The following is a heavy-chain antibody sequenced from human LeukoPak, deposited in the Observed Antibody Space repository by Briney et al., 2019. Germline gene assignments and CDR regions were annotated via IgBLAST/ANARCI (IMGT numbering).Heavy chain of an antibody. CDR1: GGSISSYY. V-gene: IGHV4-59*01. J-gene: IGHJ6*03. D-gene: IGHD3-10*01. CDR2: IYYSGST. Sequence: SETLSLTCTVSGGSISSYYWSWIRQPPGKGLEWIGYIYYSGSTNYNPSLKSRVTISVDTSKNQFSLKLSSVTAADTAVYYCARAESYYYMDVWGKGTTVTVSS. CDR3: ARAESYYYMDV.